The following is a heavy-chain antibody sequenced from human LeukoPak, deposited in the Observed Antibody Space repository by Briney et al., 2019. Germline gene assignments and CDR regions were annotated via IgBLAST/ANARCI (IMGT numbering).Heavy chain of an antibody. D-gene: IGHD1-1*01. CDR3: AKSPSVARPPGY. CDR1: GYTFTGYY. J-gene: IGHJ4*02. CDR2: INPNSGGT. Sequence: AASVKVSCKASGYTFTGYYMHWVRQAPGQGLEWMGWINPNSGGTNYAQKFQGRVTMTRGTSISTAYMELSRLRSDDTAVYYCAKSPSVARPPGYWGQGTLVTVPS. V-gene: IGHV1-2*02.